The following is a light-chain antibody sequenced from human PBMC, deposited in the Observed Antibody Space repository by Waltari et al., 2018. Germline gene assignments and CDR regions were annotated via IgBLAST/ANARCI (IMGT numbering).Light chain of an antibody. J-gene: IGKJ1*01. V-gene: IGKV1-5*03. CDR1: QNINSW. Sequence: DIQMNQSPSPLSASVGHRVTITCRASQNINSWLAWYQQKPGKAPKLLIYKASSLKSGVPSRFSCSGSGTEFTLTITSLQPDDFATYFCQHYNNYSPWTFGQGTKVEVK. CDR2: KAS. CDR3: QHYNNYSPWT.